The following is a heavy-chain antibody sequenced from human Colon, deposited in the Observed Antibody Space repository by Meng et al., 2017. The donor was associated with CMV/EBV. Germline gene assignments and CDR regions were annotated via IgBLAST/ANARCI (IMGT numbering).Heavy chain of an antibody. J-gene: IGHJ5*02. CDR2: IWSAGNTK. CDR1: GFTFSNYA. Sequence: GGSLRLSCTASGFTFSNYAIHWVRQAPGKGMEWVAVIWSAGNTKYYVDSVEGRFTISRDNSKTTLYLQMNSLRAEDTAVYYCARDPEGPWGQGTLVTVSS. V-gene: IGHV3-33*01. CDR3: ARDPEGP.